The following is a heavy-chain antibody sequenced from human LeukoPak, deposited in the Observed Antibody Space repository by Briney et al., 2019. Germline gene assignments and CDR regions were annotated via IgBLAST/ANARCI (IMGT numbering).Heavy chain of an antibody. D-gene: IGHD3-3*01. CDR1: GFTFSSYA. CDR3: AKDQAIFGVVLS. V-gene: IGHV3-23*01. J-gene: IGHJ5*02. CDR2: ISGSGGST. Sequence: PGASLRLSCAASGFTFSSYAMSWVRQAPGKGLEGVSAISGSGGSTYYADSVKGRFTISRDNSKNRLYLQMNSLRAEDTAVYYCAKDQAIFGVVLSWGQGTLVTVSS.